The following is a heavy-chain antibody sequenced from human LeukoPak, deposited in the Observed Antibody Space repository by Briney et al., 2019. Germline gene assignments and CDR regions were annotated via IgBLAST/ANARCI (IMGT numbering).Heavy chain of an antibody. D-gene: IGHD3-22*01. Sequence: PGGSLRLSCAASGFTFSSYSMNWVRQAPGKGLEWVSYISSSSSTIYYADSVKGRFTISRDNAKNSLYLQMNSLRAEDTAVYYCARDNPQYYYDSSGYYYHDAFDIWGQGTMVTVSS. CDR2: ISSSSSTI. V-gene: IGHV3-48*01. CDR1: GFTFSSYS. CDR3: ARDNPQYYYDSSGYYYHDAFDI. J-gene: IGHJ3*02.